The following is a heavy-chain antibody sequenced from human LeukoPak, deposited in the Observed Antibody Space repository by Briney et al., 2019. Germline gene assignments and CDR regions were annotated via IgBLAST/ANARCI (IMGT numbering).Heavy chain of an antibody. Sequence: GGSLRLSCAGSGFTFSNYAMSWVRQAPGKGLEWVSSISTGSTYIHYADSVKGRFTISRDNAKNALYLQMNSLRAEDTAVYYCARDYDFYCSGGSCYSPQRSDYWGQGTLVTVSS. CDR2: ISTGSTYI. D-gene: IGHD2-15*01. CDR3: ARDYDFYCSGGSCYSPQRSDY. V-gene: IGHV3-21*01. CDR1: GFTFSNYA. J-gene: IGHJ4*02.